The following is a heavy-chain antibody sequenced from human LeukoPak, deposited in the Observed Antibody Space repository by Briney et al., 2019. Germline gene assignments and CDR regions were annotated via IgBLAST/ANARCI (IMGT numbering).Heavy chain of an antibody. CDR3: ARQRYCSSTSCYWDAFDI. CDR1: GGSISSSSYY. J-gene: IGHJ3*02. CDR2: IYYSGST. V-gene: IGHV4-39*01. D-gene: IGHD2-2*01. Sequence: PSETLSLTCTVSGGSISSSSYYWGWIHQPPVKGLEWIGSIYYSGSTYYNPSLKSRVTISVDTSKNQFSLKLSSVTAADTAVYYCARQRYCSSTSCYWDAFDIWGQGTMVTVSS.